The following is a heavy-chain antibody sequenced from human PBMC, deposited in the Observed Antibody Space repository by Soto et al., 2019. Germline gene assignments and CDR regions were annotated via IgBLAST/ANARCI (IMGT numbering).Heavy chain of an antibody. Sequence: LSLTCAVYGGSFSGYYWSWIRQPPGKGLEWIGEINHSGSTNYNPSLKSRVTISVDTSKNQFSLRLSSVTAADTAVYYCARGSPNSSWYYGSWFDPWGQGTLVTVSS. J-gene: IGHJ5*02. V-gene: IGHV4-34*01. D-gene: IGHD6-13*01. CDR1: GGSFSGYY. CDR2: INHSGST. CDR3: ARGSPNSSWYYGSWFDP.